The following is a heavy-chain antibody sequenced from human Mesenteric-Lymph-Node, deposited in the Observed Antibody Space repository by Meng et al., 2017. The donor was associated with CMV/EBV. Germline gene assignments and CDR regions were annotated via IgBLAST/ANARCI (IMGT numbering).Heavy chain of an antibody. D-gene: IGHD3-3*01. CDR2: ISSSSSYI. CDR3: ARADRAYDFWRDYGMDV. Sequence: GESLKISCAASGFTFSSYGMHWVRQAPGKGLEWVSSISSSSSYIYYADSVKGRFTISRDNAKNSLYLQMNSLRAEDTAVYYCARADRAYDFWRDYGMDVWGQGTTVTVSS. V-gene: IGHV3-21*01. J-gene: IGHJ6*02. CDR1: GFTFSSYG.